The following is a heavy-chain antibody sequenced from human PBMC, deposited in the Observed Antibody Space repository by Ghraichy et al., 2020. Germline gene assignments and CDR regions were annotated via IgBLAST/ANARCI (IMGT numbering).Heavy chain of an antibody. CDR1: GFTLSLYA. J-gene: IGHJ6*02. CDR2: ISDSGRSA. CDR3: AKDLGRILVPRDYYHYGMDV. Sequence: GGSLRLSCAASGFTLSLYAMNWVRQAPGKGLEWVSGISDSGRSADYADSVKGRFTISRDNSNNTLYLQMNNLRAEDTALYYCAKDLGRILVPRDYYHYGMDVWGQGTTVTVSS. V-gene: IGHV3-23*01. D-gene: IGHD2-15*01.